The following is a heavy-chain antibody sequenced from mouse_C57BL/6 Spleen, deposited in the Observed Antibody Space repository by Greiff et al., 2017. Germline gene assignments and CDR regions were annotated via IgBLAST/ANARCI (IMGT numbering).Heavy chain of an antibody. CDR2: ISYDGSN. J-gene: IGHJ4*01. V-gene: IGHV3-6*01. CDR3: ARDNPGRVRGDY. D-gene: IGHD2-14*01. Sequence: EVQLQESGPGLVKPSQSLSLTCSVTGYSITSGYYWNWIRQFPGNKLEWMGYISYDGSNNYNPSLKNRISITRDTSKNQFFLKLNSVTTEDTATYYCARDNPGRVRGDYWGQGTSVTVSS. CDR1: GYSITSGYY.